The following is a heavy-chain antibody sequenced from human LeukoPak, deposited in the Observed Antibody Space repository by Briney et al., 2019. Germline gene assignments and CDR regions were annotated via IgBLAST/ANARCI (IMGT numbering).Heavy chain of an antibody. CDR1: DGSISSSNW. Sequence: KPSGTLSLTCAVSDGSISSSNWWSWVRQPPGKGLEWIGEIYHSGSTNYNPSLKSRVTISVDKSKKQFSLKLSSVTAADTAVYYCASAMYYYDSSGYYPFDYWGQGTLVTVSS. CDR2: IYHSGST. J-gene: IGHJ4*02. CDR3: ASAMYYYDSSGYYPFDY. V-gene: IGHV4-4*02. D-gene: IGHD3-22*01.